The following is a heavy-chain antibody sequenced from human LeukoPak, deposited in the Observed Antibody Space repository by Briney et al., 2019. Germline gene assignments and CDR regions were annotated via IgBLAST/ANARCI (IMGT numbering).Heavy chain of an antibody. J-gene: IGHJ6*03. CDR3: TRGDPTYYDVWNGYYSRSKSAGYYYYYMDV. V-gene: IGHV4-34*01. Sequence: NSSETLSLTCAVYGGSFSGYYWSWIRQPPGKGLEWIGEISHSGSTNYNPSLKSRVTISLDTSRNQFSLKLSSVTAAATAVYYCTRGDPTYYDVWNGYYSRSKSAGYYYYYMDVWDKGTTVTVSS. CDR1: GGSFSGYY. CDR2: ISHSGST. D-gene: IGHD3-3*01.